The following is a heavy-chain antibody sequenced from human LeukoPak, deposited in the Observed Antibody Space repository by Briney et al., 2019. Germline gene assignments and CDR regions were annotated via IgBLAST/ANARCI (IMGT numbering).Heavy chain of an antibody. V-gene: IGHV1-8*01. CDR3: ARPYCSAGSCFPNWLDP. CDR1: GYTFSNYD. D-gene: IGHD2-15*01. Sequence: ASVKVSCKASGYTFSNYDINWVRQATGQGLEWMGWMNPKRGNAGYAQKFQGRVTMTRDTSRGTAYMELSSLRSEDTAVYYCARPYCSAGSCFPNWLDPWGQGTLVTVSS. CDR2: MNPKRGNA. J-gene: IGHJ5*02.